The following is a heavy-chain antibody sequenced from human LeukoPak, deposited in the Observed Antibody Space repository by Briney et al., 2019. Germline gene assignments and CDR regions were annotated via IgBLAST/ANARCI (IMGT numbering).Heavy chain of an antibody. Sequence: GASVKVSCKASGYTFTSYYMHWVRQAPGQGLEWMGIINPSGGSTSYAQKFQGRVTMTRDMSTSTVYMELSSLRSEDTAVYYCARPLRAALPFDAFDIWGQGTMVTVSS. CDR3: ARPLRAALPFDAFDI. CDR2: INPSGGST. V-gene: IGHV1-46*01. CDR1: GYTFTSYY. J-gene: IGHJ3*02. D-gene: IGHD6-13*01.